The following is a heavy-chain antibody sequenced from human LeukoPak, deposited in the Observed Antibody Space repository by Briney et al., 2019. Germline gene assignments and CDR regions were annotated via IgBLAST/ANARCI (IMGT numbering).Heavy chain of an antibody. CDR2: FSGGAGST. V-gene: IGHV3-23*01. CDR3: AKGSSSWYRFDY. J-gene: IGHJ4*02. D-gene: IGHD6-13*01. Sequence: PGGSLRLSCAASGFTFSSYAMSWVRQAPGKGLEWVAVFSGGAGSTSYADSVKGRFTISRDNSKNTLSLQMSSLRAEDTAVYYCAKGSSSWYRFDYWGQGTLVTVSS. CDR1: GFTFSSYA.